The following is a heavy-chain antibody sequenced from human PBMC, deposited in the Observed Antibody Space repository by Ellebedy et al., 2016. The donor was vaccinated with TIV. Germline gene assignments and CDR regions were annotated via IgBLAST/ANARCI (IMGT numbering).Heavy chain of an antibody. CDR1: GGTISRFA. J-gene: IGHJ3*02. CDR3: AGLPCGSTSCGGEAFDI. V-gene: IGHV1-69*13. D-gene: IGHD2-2*01. CDR2: TNPLFSTS. Sequence: SVKVSCXAAGGTISRFAVNWVRQAPGQGLEWMGGTNPLFSTSNYAQKFHGRVTITADESTSTAYLELNSLRSEDTAVYYCAGLPCGSTSCGGEAFDIWGRGTMVTVSS.